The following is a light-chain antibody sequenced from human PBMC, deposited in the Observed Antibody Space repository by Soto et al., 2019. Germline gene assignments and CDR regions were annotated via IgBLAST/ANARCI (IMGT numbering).Light chain of an antibody. Sequence: EIVLTQSPATLSSFPGDRVTLSCRASQYINTRLAWYQHRPGQAPRLLIYGASSRATGIPDRFSGSGSGTDFTLTISRLEPEDFAIYYCHQRQSWPRTFGQGTKVDIK. CDR1: QYINTR. CDR3: HQRQSWPRT. J-gene: IGKJ1*01. V-gene: IGKV3D-20*02. CDR2: GAS.